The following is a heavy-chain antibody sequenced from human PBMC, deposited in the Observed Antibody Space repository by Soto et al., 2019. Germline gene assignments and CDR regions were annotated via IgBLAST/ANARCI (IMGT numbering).Heavy chain of an antibody. Sequence: EVQLVESGGGLVQPGGSLRLSCAASGFTVSSNYMSWVRQAPGKGLEWVSVIYSGGSTYYADSVKGRFTISRDNSKNTLYLQMNSLRAEDTAVYYCARESDDFWSPGGESHVGYFDLWGRGTLVTVSS. V-gene: IGHV3-66*01. J-gene: IGHJ2*01. CDR3: ARESDDFWSPGGESHVGYFDL. D-gene: IGHD3-3*01. CDR2: IYSGGST. CDR1: GFTVSSNY.